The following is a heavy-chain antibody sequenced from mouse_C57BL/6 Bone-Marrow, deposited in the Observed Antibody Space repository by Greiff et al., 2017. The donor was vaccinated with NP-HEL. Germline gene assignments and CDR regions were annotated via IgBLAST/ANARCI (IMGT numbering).Heavy chain of an antibody. D-gene: IGHD2-4*01. CDR1: YTF. CDR2: VQGLDWIG. Sequence: QVQLQQSGPELARPWASVKISCQAFYTFFRSVQFAIRDTNSWMQRVKQRPVQGLDWIGAFYPGIGDTSSIQKFKGKATLTADKSSSTAYMQLSSLTSEDSAVDYCACADYDGAWLAYWGQGTLVTVSA. V-gene: IGHV1-87*01. CDR3: SEDSAVDYCACADYDGAWLAY. J-gene: IGHJ3*01.